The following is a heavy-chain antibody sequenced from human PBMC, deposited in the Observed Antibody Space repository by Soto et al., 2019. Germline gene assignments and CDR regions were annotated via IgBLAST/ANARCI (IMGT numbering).Heavy chain of an antibody. CDR2: IIPIFGTA. CDR1: GGTFSSYA. Sequence: VASVKVYCKASGGTFSSYAISWVRQAPGQGLEWMGGIIPIFGTANYAQKFQGRVTITADESTSTAYMELSSLRSEDTAVYYCARAEGLTMVRGVIIIHGAFDIWGQGTMVTV. V-gene: IGHV1-69*13. D-gene: IGHD3-10*01. J-gene: IGHJ3*02. CDR3: ARAEGLTMVRGVIIIHGAFDI.